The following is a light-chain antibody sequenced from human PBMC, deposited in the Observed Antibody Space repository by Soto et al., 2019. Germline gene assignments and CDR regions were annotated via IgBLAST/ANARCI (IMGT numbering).Light chain of an antibody. CDR3: QSYDSSLSYV. V-gene: IGLV1-40*01. CDR1: SSNIGAGYD. Sequence: QSVLTQPPSVSGAPGQRVTISCTGSSSNIGAGYDVHWYQQLPGTAPKLLIYGNSNRPSGVPDRFSGSKSGTSASLAITGLQAEDEADYYWQSYDSSLSYVFGPGTKLTVL. J-gene: IGLJ1*01. CDR2: GNS.